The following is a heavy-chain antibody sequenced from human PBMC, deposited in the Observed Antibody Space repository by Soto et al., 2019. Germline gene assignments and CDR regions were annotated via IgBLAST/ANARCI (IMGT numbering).Heavy chain of an antibody. CDR2: INPSGGST. Sequence: ASVKVSCKASGYTFTSYYMHWVRQAPGQGLEWMGIINPSGGSTSYAQKFQGRVTMTRDTSTSTVYMELSSLRSEDTAVYYCARGYCSSTSCYDYYYYYMDVWGKGTTVNVSS. J-gene: IGHJ6*03. D-gene: IGHD2-2*01. CDR1: GYTFTSYY. CDR3: ARGYCSSTSCYDYYYYYMDV. V-gene: IGHV1-46*03.